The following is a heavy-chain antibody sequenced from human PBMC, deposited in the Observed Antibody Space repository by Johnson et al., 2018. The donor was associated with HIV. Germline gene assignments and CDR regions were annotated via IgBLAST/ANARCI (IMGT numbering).Heavy chain of an antibody. CDR1: GFTFSSYA. J-gene: IGHJ3*02. D-gene: IGHD1-26*01. V-gene: IGHV3-23*01. CDR2: MSGSGGST. Sequence: EVLLLESGGGLVQPGGSLRLSCAASGFTFSSYAMSWVRQAPGKGLEWVSGMSGSGGSTSYADSVKGRFTIFRDNSENTLYLQMNRLRAEDTALYYCARDRDLGRAFDIGGQGTMVTVSS. CDR3: ARDRDLGRAFDI.